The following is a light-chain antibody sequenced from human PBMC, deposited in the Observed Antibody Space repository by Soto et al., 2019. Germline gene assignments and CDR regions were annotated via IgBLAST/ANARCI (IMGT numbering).Light chain of an antibody. Sequence: EIALTQSPGTLSLSPGEGATLSCRASQSVTSNYLAWYQQKPGQAPRLLIYGASTRAAGVPDRFSGSGSGTDFTLTITRLEPEDFAVYYCQQYGRSPLLYTFGQGTKLVVK. CDR2: GAS. CDR1: QSVTSNY. CDR3: QQYGRSPLLYT. J-gene: IGKJ2*01. V-gene: IGKV3-20*01.